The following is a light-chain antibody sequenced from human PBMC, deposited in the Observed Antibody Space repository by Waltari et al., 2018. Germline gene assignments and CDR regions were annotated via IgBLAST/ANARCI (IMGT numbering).Light chain of an antibody. CDR1: SSNIGNNA. J-gene: IGLJ2*01. Sequence: QSVLTQPPSVSEAPRQRVTISCSGSSSNIGNNAVNWYQQLPGKAPKLLIYYDDLLPSGVSDRFSGSKSGTSASLAISGLQSEDEADYYCVAWDDSLSGPVFGGGTKLTVL. CDR2: YDD. V-gene: IGLV1-36*01. CDR3: VAWDDSLSGPV.